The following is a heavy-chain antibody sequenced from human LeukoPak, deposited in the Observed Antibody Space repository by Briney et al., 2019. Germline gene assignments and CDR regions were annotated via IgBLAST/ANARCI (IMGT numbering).Heavy chain of an antibody. D-gene: IGHD2-15*01. CDR1: GGSISSYY. Sequence: SETLSLTCTVSGGSISSYYWSWIRQPPGKGLEWIGYIYYSGSTNYNPSLKSRVTISVDTSKNQFSLRLSSVTAADTAVYYCGRDGGYCSGGSCYGYWGQGTLVTVSS. J-gene: IGHJ4*02. CDR3: GRDGGYCSGGSCYGY. V-gene: IGHV4-59*01. CDR2: IYYSGST.